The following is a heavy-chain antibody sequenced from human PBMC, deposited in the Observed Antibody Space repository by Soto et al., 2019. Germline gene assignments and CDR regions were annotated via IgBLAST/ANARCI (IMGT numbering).Heavy chain of an antibody. V-gene: IGHV3-23*01. J-gene: IGHJ4*02. CDR3: AKAADYSGSGSHYLLFDY. Sequence: GGSLRLSCAASGFTFSSYAMSWVRQAPGTGLEWVSGISGSGDNTYYADSEKGRFTISRDNSENTLYLQMNSLRAEDTAVYYCAKAADYSGSGSHYLLFDYWGQGTLVTVSS. CDR2: ISGSGDNT. CDR1: GFTFSSYA. D-gene: IGHD3-10*01.